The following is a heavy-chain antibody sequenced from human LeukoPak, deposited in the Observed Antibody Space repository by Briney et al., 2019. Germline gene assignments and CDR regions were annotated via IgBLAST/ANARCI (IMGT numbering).Heavy chain of an antibody. Sequence: GGSLRLSCAASGFTFSRYWMHWVRQAPAKGLVWVSRINSDGSSTSYADSVKGRFTITRDNAKNTLYLQMNSLRAEDTAVYYCAKDRRYSYDQSYYGMDVWGQGTTVTVSS. D-gene: IGHD5-18*01. J-gene: IGHJ6*02. CDR1: GFTFSRYW. CDR2: INSDGSST. V-gene: IGHV3-74*01. CDR3: AKDRRYSYDQSYYGMDV.